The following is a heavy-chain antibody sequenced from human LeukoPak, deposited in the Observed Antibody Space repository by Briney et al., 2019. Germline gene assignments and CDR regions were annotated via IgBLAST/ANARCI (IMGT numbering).Heavy chain of an antibody. CDR1: GFTFDDYA. Sequence: GGSLRLSCAASGFTFDDYAMHWVRQAPGKGLEWVSGISWNSGSIGYADSVKGRFTISRDNAKNSLYLQMNSLRAEDTAVYYCARDYVWGSYRRGEYYFDYWGQGTLVTVSS. V-gene: IGHV3-9*01. CDR3: ARDYVWGSYRRGEYYFDY. D-gene: IGHD3-16*02. J-gene: IGHJ4*02. CDR2: ISWNSGSI.